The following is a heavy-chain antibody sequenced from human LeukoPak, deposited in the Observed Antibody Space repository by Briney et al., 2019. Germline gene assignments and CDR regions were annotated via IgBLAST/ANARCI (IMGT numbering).Heavy chain of an antibody. Sequence: GGSLRLSCAASGFTFSIYGMLGPREAPGRAREEVADISYDGSNKYYPDSVKGRFTISRDNSKNTLYLQMNSLRAEDTAVYYCAKDHDSSGWYADYFDYWGQGTLVTVSS. CDR3: AKDHDSSGWYADYFDY. V-gene: IGHV3-30*18. D-gene: IGHD6-19*01. J-gene: IGHJ4*02. CDR1: GFTFSIYG. CDR2: ISYDGSNK.